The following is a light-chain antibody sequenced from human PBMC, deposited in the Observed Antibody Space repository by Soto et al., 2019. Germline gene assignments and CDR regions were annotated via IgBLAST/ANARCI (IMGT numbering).Light chain of an antibody. Sequence: EIVMTQSPAPLSVSPGERATLSCRASQSVSSNLAWYQQKPGQAPRLLIYGASTRATGVPARFSGSGSGTEFTLTISSLQAEDFAVYYCQHYNNLPVTFGQGTKVDIK. CDR3: QHYNNLPVT. V-gene: IGKV3-15*01. CDR2: GAS. J-gene: IGKJ1*01. CDR1: QSVSSN.